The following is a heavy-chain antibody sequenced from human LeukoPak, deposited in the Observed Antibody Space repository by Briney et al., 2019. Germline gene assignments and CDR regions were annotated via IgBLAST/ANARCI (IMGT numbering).Heavy chain of an antibody. CDR3: ARDPYGSGSYYVYYYYYMDV. D-gene: IGHD3-10*01. CDR1: GYTFTSYG. CDR2: ISAYNGNT. J-gene: IGHJ6*03. V-gene: IGHV1-18*01. Sequence: GASVKVSCKASGYTFTSYGISWVRPAPGQGLEWMGWISAYNGNTNYAQKLQGRVTMTTDTSTSTAYMELRSLRSDDTAVYYCARDPYGSGSYYVYYYYYMDVWGKGTTVTVSS.